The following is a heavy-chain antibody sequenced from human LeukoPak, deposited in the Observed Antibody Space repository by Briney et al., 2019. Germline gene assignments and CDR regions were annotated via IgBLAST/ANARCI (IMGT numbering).Heavy chain of an antibody. J-gene: IGHJ1*01. CDR3: ASGTTVTGDFQH. D-gene: IGHD4-11*01. V-gene: IGHV4-61*02. CDR2: IYTSGST. Sequence: SQTLSLTCTVSGGSISSGSYYWSWIRQPAEKGLEWIGRIYTSGSTNYNPSLKSRVTISVDTSKNQFSLKLSSVTAADTAVYYCASGTTVTGDFQHWGQGTLVTVSS. CDR1: GGSISSGSYY.